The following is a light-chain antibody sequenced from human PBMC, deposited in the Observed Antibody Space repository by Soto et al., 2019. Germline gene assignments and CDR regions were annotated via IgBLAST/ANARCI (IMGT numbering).Light chain of an antibody. V-gene: IGLV2-14*01. CDR1: SSDVGGYNY. CDR3: SSYRSSSTNWV. J-gene: IGLJ3*02. Sequence: QSALTQPASVSWSPGQSITISCTGTSSDVGGYNYVSWYQQHPGKAPKLMIYEVSYRPSGVSDRFSGSKSGNTASLTISGLQAEDEADYFCSSYRSSSTNWVFGGGTKLTVL. CDR2: EVS.